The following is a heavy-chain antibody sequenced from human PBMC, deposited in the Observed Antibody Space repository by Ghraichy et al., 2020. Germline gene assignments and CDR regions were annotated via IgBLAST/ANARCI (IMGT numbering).Heavy chain of an antibody. J-gene: IGHJ4*02. CDR3: ASLGISMINNFDY. CDR1: GFTFTTYS. V-gene: IGHV3-21*01. Sequence: GGSLRLSCAASGFTFTTYSMNWVRQAPGKGLEWVSSISSSSRYIYYSDSVKGRFTISRDNAKNSLYLQMNSLRAEDTAVYYCASLGISMINNFDYWGQGTL. CDR2: ISSSSRYI. D-gene: IGHD3-22*01.